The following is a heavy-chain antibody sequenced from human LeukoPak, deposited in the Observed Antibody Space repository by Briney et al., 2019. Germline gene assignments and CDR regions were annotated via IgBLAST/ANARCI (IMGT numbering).Heavy chain of an antibody. D-gene: IGHD3-22*01. J-gene: IGHJ4*02. CDR3: AKGSYYDSSGYLDY. Sequence: ASVKVSCKASGYTFTGYYMHWVRQAPGQGLEWMGWINPNSGGTNYAQKFQGRVTMTRDTSISTAYMELSRLRSEDTAVYYCAKGSYYDSSGYLDYWGQGTLVTVSS. CDR2: INPNSGGT. V-gene: IGHV1-2*02. CDR1: GYTFTGYY.